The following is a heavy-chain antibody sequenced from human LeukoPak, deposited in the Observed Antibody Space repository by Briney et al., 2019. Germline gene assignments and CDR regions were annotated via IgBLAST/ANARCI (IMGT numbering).Heavy chain of an antibody. CDR3: AKTYYSHIRDYSSDNPCDI. CDR2: INSDGSST. V-gene: IGHV3-74*03. CDR1: GFTLCKYW. Sequence: GGSLRLSCADPGFTLCKYWMYWGRQAPGKGLVCVSRINSDGSSTTYADSVKGRFTISRDNAKNTLYLQMNSLRAEDTAMHYFAKTYYSHIRDYSSDNPCDIWGQGTMVTVSS. D-gene: IGHD3-22*01. J-gene: IGHJ3*02.